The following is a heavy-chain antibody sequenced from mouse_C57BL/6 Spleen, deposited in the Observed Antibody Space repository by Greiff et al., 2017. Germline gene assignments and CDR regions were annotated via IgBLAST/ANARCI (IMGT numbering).Heavy chain of an antibody. CDR2: ISSGSSTI. CDR1: GFTFSDYG. CDR3: ASDGYDVGIDY. V-gene: IGHV5-17*01. D-gene: IGHD2-2*01. Sequence: EVKLMESGGGLVKPGGSLKLSCAASGFTFSDYGMHWVRQAPEKGLEWVAYISSGSSTIYYADTVKGRFTISRDNAKNTLFLQMTSLRSEDTAMYYCASDGYDVGIDYWGQGTTLTVSS. J-gene: IGHJ2*01.